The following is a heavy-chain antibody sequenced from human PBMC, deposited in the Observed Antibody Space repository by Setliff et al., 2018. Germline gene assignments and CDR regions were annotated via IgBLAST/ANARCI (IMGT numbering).Heavy chain of an antibody. CDR1: GFSLGHYG. CDR3: VTSTIIIYYFDF. D-gene: IGHD3-10*01. Sequence: GGSLRLSCEASGFSLGHYGMHWVRQAPGKGLEWLAVIWHDASQLYYADSVKGRFTISRDNSKNTLYLQMNSLRAEDTAVYYCVTSTIIIYYFDFWGQGTPVTVSS. V-gene: IGHV3-33*01. J-gene: IGHJ4*02. CDR2: IWHDASQL.